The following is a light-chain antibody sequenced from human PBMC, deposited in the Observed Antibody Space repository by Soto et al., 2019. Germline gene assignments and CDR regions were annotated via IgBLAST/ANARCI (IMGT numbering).Light chain of an antibody. CDR1: QSVSSY. V-gene: IGKV3-11*01. Sequence: EIVLTQSPAPLSLSPGERATLSCRASQSVSSYLAWYQQKPGQAPRLLIYDASNRATGIPARFSGSGSGTDFTLNISSLEPEDFAVYYCQQRSNWPPYTFGQGIKLEIK. CDR2: DAS. CDR3: QQRSNWPPYT. J-gene: IGKJ2*01.